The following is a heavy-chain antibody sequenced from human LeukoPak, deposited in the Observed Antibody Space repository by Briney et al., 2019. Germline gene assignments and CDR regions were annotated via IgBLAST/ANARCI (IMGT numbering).Heavy chain of an antibody. J-gene: IGHJ3*02. Sequence: GGSLRLSCAASGFTFSSYGMHWVRQAPGKGLEWVANIKQDGSEKYYVDSVKGRFTISRDNAKNTLYLQMNSLRAEDTAVYYCARDRGIYGDYLPTYAFDIWGQGTMVTVSS. V-gene: IGHV3-7*01. CDR2: IKQDGSEK. CDR1: GFTFSSYG. D-gene: IGHD4-17*01. CDR3: ARDRGIYGDYLPTYAFDI.